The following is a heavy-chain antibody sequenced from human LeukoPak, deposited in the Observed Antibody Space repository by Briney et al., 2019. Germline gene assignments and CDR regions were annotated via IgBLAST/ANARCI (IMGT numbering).Heavy chain of an antibody. CDR1: GGTFSSYA. CDR2: IIPIIGTA. CDR3: ATTYYYDRWGRSFDI. D-gene: IGHD3-22*01. J-gene: IGHJ3*02. V-gene: IGHV1-69*13. Sequence: GASVKVSCKASGGTFSSYAIRLVRQAPGHRLEWMGGIIPIIGTAKYAQKFQGRVTITAYESTSTASMELSSLRSEDTAVYYCATTYYYDRWGRSFDIWGQGTMVTVSS.